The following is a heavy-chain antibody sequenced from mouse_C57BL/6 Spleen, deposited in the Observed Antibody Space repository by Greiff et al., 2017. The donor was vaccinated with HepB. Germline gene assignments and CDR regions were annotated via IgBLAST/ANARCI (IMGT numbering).Heavy chain of an antibody. CDR3: AMRLANWDDWYFDV. J-gene: IGHJ1*03. CDR2: ISSGSSTI. D-gene: IGHD4-1*01. CDR1: GFTFSDYG. V-gene: IGHV5-17*01. Sequence: EVHLVESGGGLVKPGGSLKLSCAASGFTFSDYGMHWVRQAPEKGLEWVAYISSGSSTIYYADTVKGRFTISRDNAKNTLFLQMTSLRSEDTAMYYCAMRLANWDDWYFDVWGTGTTVTVSS.